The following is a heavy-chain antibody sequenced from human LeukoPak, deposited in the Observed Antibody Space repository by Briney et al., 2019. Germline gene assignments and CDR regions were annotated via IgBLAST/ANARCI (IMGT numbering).Heavy chain of an antibody. Sequence: GASVKVSCKVSGYTLTELSMHWVRQAPGKGLEWMGGFDPEDGETIYAQKFQGRVTMTEDTSTDTAYMELSSLTSEDTAVYYCATEMNKEQQLVMADAFDIWGQGTMVTVSS. D-gene: IGHD6-13*01. CDR3: ATEMNKEQQLVMADAFDI. CDR1: GYTLTELS. V-gene: IGHV1-24*01. J-gene: IGHJ3*02. CDR2: FDPEDGET.